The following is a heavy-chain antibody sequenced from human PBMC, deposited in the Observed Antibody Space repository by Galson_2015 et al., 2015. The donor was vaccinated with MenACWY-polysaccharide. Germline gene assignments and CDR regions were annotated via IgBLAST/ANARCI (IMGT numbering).Heavy chain of an antibody. CDR1: GYSFSSYD. Sequence: SVKVSCKASGYSFSSYDINWVRQTTGQGLEWMGWMNPNSGNTGYAQKFQGRVTMTRNTSISIAYMELSSLRSEDTAVYYCARGGKYYYDSSGYLNWFVPSGHGTLLAVSS. CDR2: MNPNSGNT. D-gene: IGHD3-22*01. CDR3: ARGGKYYYDSSGYLNWFVP. V-gene: IGHV1-8*01. J-gene: IGHJ5*02.